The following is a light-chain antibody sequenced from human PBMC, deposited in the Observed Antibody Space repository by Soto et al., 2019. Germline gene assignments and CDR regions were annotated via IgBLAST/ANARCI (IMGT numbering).Light chain of an antibody. CDR3: CSDAGSYTLV. CDR2: DVS. V-gene: IGLV2-11*01. Sequence: QSVLTQPRSVSGSPGQSVTISCTGTSRDVGGYNYVSWYQQHPGKAPKLMIYDVSKRPSGVPDRFSGSKSGNTASLTISGLQAEDEADYYCCSDAGSYTLVFGGGTKVTVL. CDR1: SRDVGGYNY. J-gene: IGLJ2*01.